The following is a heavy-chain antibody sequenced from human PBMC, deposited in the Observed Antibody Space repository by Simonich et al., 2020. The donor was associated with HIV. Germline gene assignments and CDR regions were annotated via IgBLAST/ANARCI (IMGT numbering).Heavy chain of an antibody. J-gene: IGHJ3*02. V-gene: IGHV1-3*01. D-gene: IGHD1-1*01. CDR1: GYTFTTYS. CDR2: INAGKGNT. CDR3: ARDSATRTDAGAFDI. Sequence: QVHLVQSGAEVKKPGASVKLSCKASGYTFTTYSMHWVRQAPGQRLEWMGWINAGKGNTKYSQKFQGRVTITRDTSASTAYMELSSLTSEDTAVYYCARDSATRTDAGAFDIWGQGTMVTVSS.